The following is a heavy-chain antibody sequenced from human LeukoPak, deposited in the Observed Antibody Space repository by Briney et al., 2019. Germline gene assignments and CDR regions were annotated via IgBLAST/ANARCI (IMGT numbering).Heavy chain of an antibody. CDR2: IIPIFGTA. CDR1: GYTFTSYA. Sequence: GASVKVPCKASGYTFTSYAISWVRQAPGQGLEWMGGIIPIFGTANYAQKFQGRVTITADESTSTAYMELSSLRSEDTAVYYCAREDAGAVATRLDAFDIWGQGTMVTVSS. CDR3: AREDAGAVATRLDAFDI. D-gene: IGHD5-12*01. J-gene: IGHJ3*02. V-gene: IGHV1-69*13.